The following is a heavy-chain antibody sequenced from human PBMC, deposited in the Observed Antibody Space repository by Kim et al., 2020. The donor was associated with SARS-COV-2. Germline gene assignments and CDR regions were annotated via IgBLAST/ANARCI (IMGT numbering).Heavy chain of an antibody. V-gene: IGHV1-69*06. CDR2: IIPIFGTA. D-gene: IGHD6-13*01. CDR1: GGTFSSYA. J-gene: IGHJ6*02. Sequence: SVKVSCKASGGTFSSYAISWVRQAPGQGLEWMGGIIPIFGTANYAQKFQGRVTITADKPTSTAYMELSSLRSEDTAVYYCARKQQLVEPGHYGMDVWGQGTTVTVSS. CDR3: ARKQQLVEPGHYGMDV.